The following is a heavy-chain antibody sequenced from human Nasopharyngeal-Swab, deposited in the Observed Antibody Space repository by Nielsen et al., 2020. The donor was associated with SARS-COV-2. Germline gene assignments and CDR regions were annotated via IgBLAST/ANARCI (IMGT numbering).Heavy chain of an antibody. V-gene: IGHV4-59*01. CDR3: ARGRVEQWLVLNWFDP. D-gene: IGHD6-19*01. J-gene: IGHJ5*02. CDR2: ISYSGGA. Sequence: RQAPGKGLEWIGYISYSGGANYHPSLKSRVTMSSATSKNQFSLRLTSMTAADTAVYYCARGRVEQWLVLNWFDPWGQGTLVTVSS.